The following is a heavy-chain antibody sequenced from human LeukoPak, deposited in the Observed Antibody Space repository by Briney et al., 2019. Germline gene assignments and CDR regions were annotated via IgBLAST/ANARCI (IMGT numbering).Heavy chain of an antibody. D-gene: IGHD3-10*01. Sequence: ASVKVSCKASGYTFTGYYMHWVRQAPGQGLEWMGWINPNSGGTNYAQKFQGRVTMTRDTFISTAYMELSRLRSDDTAVYYCARDVDGSGSDFDYWGQGTPVTVSS. CDR1: GYTFTGYY. V-gene: IGHV1-2*02. J-gene: IGHJ4*02. CDR2: INPNSGGT. CDR3: ARDVDGSGSDFDY.